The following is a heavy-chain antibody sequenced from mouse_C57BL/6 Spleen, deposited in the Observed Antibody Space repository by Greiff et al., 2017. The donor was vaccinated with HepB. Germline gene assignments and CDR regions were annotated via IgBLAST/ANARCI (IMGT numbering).Heavy chain of an antibody. J-gene: IGHJ1*03. CDR2: INPNNGGT. CDR3: VITTVVATNFDV. Sequence: VQLQQSGPELVKPGASVKMSCKASGYTFTDYNMHWVKQSHGKSLEWIGYINPNNGGTSYNQKFKGKATLTVNKSSSTAYMELRSLTSEDSAVYYCVITTVVATNFDVWGTGTTVTVSS. V-gene: IGHV1-22*01. D-gene: IGHD1-1*01. CDR1: GYTFTDYN.